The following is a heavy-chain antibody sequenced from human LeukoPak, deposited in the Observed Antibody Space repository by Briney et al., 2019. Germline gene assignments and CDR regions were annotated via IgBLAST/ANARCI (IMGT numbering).Heavy chain of an antibody. CDR1: GGTFSSYA. J-gene: IGHJ4*02. Sequence: SVKVSCKASGGTFSSYAISWVRQAPGQGLEWMGGIIPIFGTANYAQKFQGRVTITTDESTSTAYMELSRLRSEDTAVYYCARILSNYYDSSGYYDLWGQGTLVTVSS. CDR3: ARILSNYYDSSGYYDL. D-gene: IGHD3-22*01. V-gene: IGHV1-69*05. CDR2: IIPIFGTA.